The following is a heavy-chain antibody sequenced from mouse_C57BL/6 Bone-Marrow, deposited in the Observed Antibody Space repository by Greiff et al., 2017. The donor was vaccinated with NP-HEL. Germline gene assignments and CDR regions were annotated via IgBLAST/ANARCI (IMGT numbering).Heavy chain of an antibody. CDR2: IDPSDSYT. V-gene: IGHV1-69*01. CDR3: GVVYGSSSYYAMEY. J-gene: IGHJ4*01. CDR1: GYTFTSYW. D-gene: IGHD1-1*01. Sequence: QVQLQQPGAELVMPGASVKLSCKASGYTFTSYWMHWVKQRPGQGLEWIGEIDPSDSYTNYNQKFKGKSTLTVDKSSSTAYMQRSSLTSEDSAVYDGGVVYGSSSYYAMEYWGQGTSVTVSS.